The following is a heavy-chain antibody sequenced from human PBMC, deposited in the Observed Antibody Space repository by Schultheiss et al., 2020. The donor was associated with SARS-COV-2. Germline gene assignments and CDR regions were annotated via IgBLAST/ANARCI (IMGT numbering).Heavy chain of an antibody. CDR1: GGSINNRASF. CDR2: VYYTGHS. V-gene: IGHV4-39*01. J-gene: IGHJ6*02. Sequence: SETLSLTCSVSGGSINNRASFWGWIRQPPGKGLEWIGNVYYTGHSYSNPPLESRVTMSVDTSKNQFSLNLDSVTAADTAVYYCARQVSEGMDVWGQGTTVTVSS. CDR3: ARQVSEGMDV.